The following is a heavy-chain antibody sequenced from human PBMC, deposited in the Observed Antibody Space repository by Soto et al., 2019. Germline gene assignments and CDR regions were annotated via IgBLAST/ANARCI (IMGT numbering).Heavy chain of an antibody. CDR3: ARAAGGYYDSSGRELDY. J-gene: IGHJ4*02. CDR1: GGTFSSYA. V-gene: IGHV1-69*01. D-gene: IGHD3-22*01. CDR2: IIPIFGTA. Sequence: QVQLVQSGAEVKKPGSSVKVSCKASGGTFSSYAISWVRQAPGQGLEWMGGIIPIFGTANYAQKFQGRVTITAYESTSTAYMELSSLRSEDTAVYYCARAAGGYYDSSGRELDYWGQGTLVTVSS.